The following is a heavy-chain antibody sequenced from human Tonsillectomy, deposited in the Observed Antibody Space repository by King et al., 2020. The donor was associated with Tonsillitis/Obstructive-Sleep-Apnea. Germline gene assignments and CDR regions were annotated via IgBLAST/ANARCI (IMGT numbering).Heavy chain of an antibody. CDR3: ARVAVVVTTTLAAFDI. V-gene: IGHV4-61*08. CDR1: GGSVSSGDYF. D-gene: IGHD2-21*02. Sequence: VQLQESGPGLVRPSETLSLTCSVSGGSVSSGDYFWSWIRQPPGKGLEWIGYIYHSGSSTYNPSLKSRVTISLDTSKNQFSLKLNSVAAADTAVYYCARVAVVVTTTLAAFDIWGQGTMVTVSS. J-gene: IGHJ3*02. CDR2: IYHSGSS.